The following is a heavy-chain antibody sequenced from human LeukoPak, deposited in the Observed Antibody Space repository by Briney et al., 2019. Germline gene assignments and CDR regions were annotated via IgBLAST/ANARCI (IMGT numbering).Heavy chain of an antibody. CDR2: IIPIFGTA. V-gene: IGHV1-69*13. CDR1: GGTFSSYA. CDR3: ARDYRNSPYYYYGMDV. J-gene: IGHJ6*02. Sequence: SVKVSCKASGGTFSSYAISWVRQAPGQGLEWMGGIIPIFGTANYAQKFQGRVTITADESTSTAYMELSSLRSEDTAVYYCARDYRNSPYYYYGMDVWGQGTTVTVSS. D-gene: IGHD4-11*01.